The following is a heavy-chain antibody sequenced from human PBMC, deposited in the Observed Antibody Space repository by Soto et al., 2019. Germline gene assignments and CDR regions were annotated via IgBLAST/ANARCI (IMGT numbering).Heavy chain of an antibody. CDR3: CNWGYNWKLSPRSDAFDI. V-gene: IGHV1-69*13. CDR2: IIPIFGTA. J-gene: IGHJ3*02. Sequence: SVKVSCKASEGTFSSYALSWERQDPGQGLAWMGGIIPIFGTANYAQKIQRRVPITADESTSTAYMEPRSLGAEGTLEYHFCNWGYNWKLSPRSDAFDIWGQGTTVTVSS. D-gene: IGHD1-20*01. CDR1: EGTFSSYA.